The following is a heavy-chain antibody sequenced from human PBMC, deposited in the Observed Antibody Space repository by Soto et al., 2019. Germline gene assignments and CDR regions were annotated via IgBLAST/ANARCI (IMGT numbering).Heavy chain of an antibody. CDR2: ISGNGGTT. D-gene: IGHD1-1*01. CDR3: ARHLTNAAFDI. J-gene: IGHJ3*02. V-gene: IGHV3-23*01. CDR1: GFTFSTYA. Sequence: EVQLLESGGGLVQAGGSLRLSCAASGFTFSTYALSWVRQAPGKGLEWVPAISGNGGTTYYTDSVRGRFIFSRDNSKNTLYLQANSLRAEDTAIYYCARHLTNAAFDIWGQGTMVTVSS.